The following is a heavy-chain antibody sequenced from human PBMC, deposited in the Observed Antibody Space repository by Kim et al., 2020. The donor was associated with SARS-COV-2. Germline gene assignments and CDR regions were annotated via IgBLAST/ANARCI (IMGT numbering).Heavy chain of an antibody. Sequence: SVKVSCKASGGTFSSYAISWVRQAPGQGLEWMGGIIPIFGTANYAQKFQGRVTITADESTSTAYMELSSLRSEDTAVYYCARGFSRQGYYSYYYMDVWGKGTTVTVSS. V-gene: IGHV1-69*13. D-gene: IGHD6-13*01. CDR3: ARGFSRQGYYSYYYMDV. J-gene: IGHJ6*03. CDR1: GGTFSSYA. CDR2: IIPIFGTA.